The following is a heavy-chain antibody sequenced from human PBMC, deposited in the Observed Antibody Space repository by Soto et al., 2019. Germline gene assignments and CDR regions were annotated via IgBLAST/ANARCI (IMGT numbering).Heavy chain of an antibody. D-gene: IGHD6-19*01. Sequence: GGSLRLSCAASGFTVSSNYMSWVRQAPGKGLEWVSVIYSGGSTYYADSVKGRFTISRDNSKNTLYLQMNSLRAEDTAVYYCARDSRSTAWWPPNYYGMDVWGQGTTVTVSS. CDR3: ARDSRSTAWWPPNYYGMDV. CDR2: IYSGGST. V-gene: IGHV3-53*01. CDR1: GFTVSSNY. J-gene: IGHJ6*02.